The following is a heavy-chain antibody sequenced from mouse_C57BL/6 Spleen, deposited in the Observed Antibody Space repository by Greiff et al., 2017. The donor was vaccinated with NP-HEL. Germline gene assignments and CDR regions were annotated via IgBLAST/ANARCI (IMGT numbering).Heavy chain of an antibody. J-gene: IGHJ4*01. CDR3: AKNRWLLPPFYYAMDY. V-gene: IGHV2-5*01. Sequence: VKLQESGPGLVQPSQSLSITCTVSGFSLTSYGVHWVRQSPGKGLEWLGVIWRGGSTDYNAAFMSRLSITKDNSKSQVFFKMNSLQADDTAIYYCAKNRWLLPPFYYAMDYWGQGTSVTVSS. CDR2: IWRGGST. D-gene: IGHD2-3*01. CDR1: GFSLTSYG.